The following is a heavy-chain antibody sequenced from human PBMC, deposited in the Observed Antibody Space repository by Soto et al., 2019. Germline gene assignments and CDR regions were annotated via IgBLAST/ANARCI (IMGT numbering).Heavy chain of an antibody. V-gene: IGHV2-70*01. CDR2: IDWDDDK. CDR3: ARACGMGSPYYYYGMDV. Sequence: SGPTLVNPTQTLTLTCTFSGFSLSTSGMCVSWIRQPPGKALEWLALIDWDDDKYYSTSLKTRLTISNDTSKNQVVLTMTNMDPVDTATYYCARACGMGSPYYYYGMDVWGQGTTVTVSS. J-gene: IGHJ6*02. CDR1: GFSLSTSGMC. D-gene: IGHD3-16*01.